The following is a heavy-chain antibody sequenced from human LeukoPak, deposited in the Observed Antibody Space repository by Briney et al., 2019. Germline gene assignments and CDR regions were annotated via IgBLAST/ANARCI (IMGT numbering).Heavy chain of an antibody. Sequence: PGGSLRLSCAASGFTFSSYGMHWARQAPGKGLEWVAVISYDGSNKYYADSVKGRFTISRDNSKNTLYLQMNSLRAEDTAVYYCAKEDPWGSGMDVWGQGTTVTVSS. CDR3: AKEDPWGSGMDV. D-gene: IGHD3-16*01. CDR1: GFTFSSYG. J-gene: IGHJ6*02. V-gene: IGHV3-30*18. CDR2: ISYDGSNK.